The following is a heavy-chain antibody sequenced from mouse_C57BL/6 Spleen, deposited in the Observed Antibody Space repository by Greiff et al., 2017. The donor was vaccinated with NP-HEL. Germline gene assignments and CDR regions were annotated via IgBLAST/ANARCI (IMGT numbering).Heavy chain of an antibody. D-gene: IGHD1-1*01. Sequence: VQLQQSGPELVKPGASVKMSCKASGYTFTDYNMHWVKQSHGKSLEWIGYINPNNGGTSYNQKFKGKATLTVNKSSSTAYMELRSLTSEDSAVYYCARGENYYGSSYWYFDVWGTGTTVTVSS. V-gene: IGHV1-22*01. CDR2: INPNNGGT. J-gene: IGHJ1*03. CDR3: ARGENYYGSSYWYFDV. CDR1: GYTFTDYN.